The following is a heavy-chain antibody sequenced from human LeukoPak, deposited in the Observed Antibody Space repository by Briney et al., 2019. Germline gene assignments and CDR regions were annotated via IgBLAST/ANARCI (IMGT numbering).Heavy chain of an antibody. CDR2: ISVTDDT. J-gene: IGHJ4*02. CDR3: ARIRRDGSDWYADDS. V-gene: IGHV4-4*07. D-gene: IGHD6-19*01. Sequence: SETLSLTCTVSGGSINSYYWSWIRQPAGQGLEWIGRISVTDDTSYDPSLKSRVTMSIDTSKNQFSLKLNSVTAADTAVYYCARIRRDGSDWYADDSWGQGILVTVSS. CDR1: GGSINSYY.